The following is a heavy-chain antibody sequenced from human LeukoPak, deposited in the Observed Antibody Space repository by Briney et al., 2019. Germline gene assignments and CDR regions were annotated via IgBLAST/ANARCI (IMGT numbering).Heavy chain of an antibody. Sequence: GGSLRLSCAASGFTLSDYYMSWIRQAPGKGLEWVPYSSSSGSTIYYADSVKGRFAISRDNAKNSLYLQMNSLRAEDTAVYYCARRRDFIDYWGQGALVTVSS. CDR2: SSSSGSTI. CDR3: ARRRDFIDY. D-gene: IGHD3/OR15-3a*01. CDR1: GFTLSDYY. V-gene: IGHV3-11*01. J-gene: IGHJ4*02.